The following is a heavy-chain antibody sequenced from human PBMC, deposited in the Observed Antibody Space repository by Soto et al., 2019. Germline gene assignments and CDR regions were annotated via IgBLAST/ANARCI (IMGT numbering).Heavy chain of an antibody. D-gene: IGHD4-17*01. J-gene: IGHJ4*01. CDR1: GDSISSSKYY. CDR3: ATLPHYDDPNAAF. Sequence: PSETLSLTCTFSGDSISSSKYYWGWIRQPPGKGLEWIGSIYYSGSPNYNSSLKSRVTISVDTSKNHFSLKLTSMTAADTAVYYSATLPHYDDPNAAFWGHGILVTVSS. CDR2: IYYSGSP. V-gene: IGHV4-39*02.